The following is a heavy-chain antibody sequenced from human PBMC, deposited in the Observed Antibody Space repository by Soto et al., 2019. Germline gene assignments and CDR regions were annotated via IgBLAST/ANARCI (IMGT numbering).Heavy chain of an antibody. J-gene: IGHJ6*03. D-gene: IGHD3-10*01. CDR3: ARRGFGYYGSGSYSLYYYMDV. Sequence: GESLKISCKGSGYSFTSYWIGWVRQMPWKGLEWMGIIYPGDSDTRYSPSFQGQVTISADKSISTAYLQWSSLKASDTAMYYCARRGFGYYGSGSYSLYYYMDVWAKGTTVTVSS. CDR2: IYPGDSDT. CDR1: GYSFTSYW. V-gene: IGHV5-51*01.